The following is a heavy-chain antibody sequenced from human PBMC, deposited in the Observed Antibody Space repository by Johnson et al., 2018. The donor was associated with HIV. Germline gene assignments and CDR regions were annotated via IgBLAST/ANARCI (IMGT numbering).Heavy chain of an antibody. Sequence: VQLVESGGDLVKPGGSLRLSCAASGFTFDDYGMSWVRQAPGKGLEWVSGINWNSGSIGYADSVTGRFTISRDNAKNSLYLQMNSLRAEDTALYYCAKALAARLDAFDIWGQGTMVTVSS. CDR1: GFTFDDYG. D-gene: IGHD6-6*01. V-gene: IGHV3-20*04. CDR3: AKALAARLDAFDI. CDR2: INWNSGSI. J-gene: IGHJ3*02.